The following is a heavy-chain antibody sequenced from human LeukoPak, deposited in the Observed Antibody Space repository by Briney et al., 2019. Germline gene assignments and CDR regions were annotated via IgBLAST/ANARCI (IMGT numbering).Heavy chain of an antibody. D-gene: IGHD2-21*02. CDR1: GFTFSSYE. J-gene: IGHJ4*02. V-gene: IGHV3-48*03. CDR2: ISSSGSTI. Sequence: GGFLRLSCAASGFTFSSYEMNWVRQAPGKGLEWVSYISSSGSTIYYADSVKGRFTISRDNSKNTLYLQMNSLRAEDTAVYYCAKSARSEYCGGDCYHNCFDYWGQGTLVTVSS. CDR3: AKSARSEYCGGDCYHNCFDY.